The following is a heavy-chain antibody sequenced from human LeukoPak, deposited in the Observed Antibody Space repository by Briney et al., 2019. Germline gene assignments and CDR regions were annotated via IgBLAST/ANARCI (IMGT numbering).Heavy chain of an antibody. J-gene: IGHJ5*02. CDR1: GGSINNYY. CDR2: INHSGST. D-gene: IGHD3-22*01. V-gene: IGHV4-34*01. CDR3: ARQYYYDSSGYRNWFDP. Sequence: SETLSLTCTVSGGSINNYYWSWIRQPPGKGLEWIGEINHSGSTNYNPSLKSRVTISVDTSKNQFSLKLSSVTAADTAVYYCARQYYYDSSGYRNWFDPWGQGTLVTVSS.